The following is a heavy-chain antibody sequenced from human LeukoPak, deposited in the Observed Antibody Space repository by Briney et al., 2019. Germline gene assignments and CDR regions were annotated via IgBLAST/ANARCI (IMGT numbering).Heavy chain of an antibody. CDR3: ARDIPYYYDSSGFDAFDI. J-gene: IGHJ3*02. V-gene: IGHV4-4*07. CDR1: GGSISSYY. CDR2: IYTSGST. D-gene: IGHD3-22*01. Sequence: PSETLSLTYTVSGGSISSYYWSWIRQPAGKGLEWIGRIYTSGSTNYNPSLKSRVTMSVDTSKNQFSLKLSSVTAADTAVYYCARDIPYYYDSSGFDAFDIWGQGTMVTVSS.